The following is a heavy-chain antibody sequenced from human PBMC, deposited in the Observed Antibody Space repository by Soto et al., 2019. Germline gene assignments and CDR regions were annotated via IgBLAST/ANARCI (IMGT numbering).Heavy chain of an antibody. V-gene: IGHV1-69*06. J-gene: IGHJ6*04. CDR3: ARASYTAMGLYYYYGMDV. CDR2: IIPIFGTA. Sequence: QVQLVQSGAEVKKPGSSVKISCKASGGTFSSYAISCVRQAPGQGLEWMGGIIPIFGTANYAQKFQCRVTLTADKSTSTAYMELSSLRSEDTAVYYCARASYTAMGLYYYYGMDVWGKGTTVTVSS. CDR1: GGTFSSYA. D-gene: IGHD5-18*01.